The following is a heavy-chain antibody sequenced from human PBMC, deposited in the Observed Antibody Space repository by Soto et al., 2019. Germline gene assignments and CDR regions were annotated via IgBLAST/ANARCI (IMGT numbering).Heavy chain of an antibody. Sequence: ASVKVSCKASGYTFTSYDINWVRQATGQGLEWMGWMNPNSGNTGYAQKFQGRVTMTRNTSISTAYMELSSLRSDDTAVYYCARGLGEFTYYFDYWRQGTLVTVSS. CDR2: MNPNSGNT. CDR1: GYTFTSYD. V-gene: IGHV1-8*01. D-gene: IGHD3-10*01. CDR3: ARGLGEFTYYFDY. J-gene: IGHJ4*02.